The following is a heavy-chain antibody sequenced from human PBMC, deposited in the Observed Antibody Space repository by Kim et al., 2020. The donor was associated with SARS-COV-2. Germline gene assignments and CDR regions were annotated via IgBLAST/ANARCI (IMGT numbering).Heavy chain of an antibody. Sequence: ADSVKGRLTIARDNAKNTLDLQMNGLRAEDTAVYYCARGILTLTDDNSDYWGQGTTVTV. CDR3: ARGILTLTDDNSDY. V-gene: IGHV3-74*01. J-gene: IGHJ4*01. D-gene: IGHD1-1*01.